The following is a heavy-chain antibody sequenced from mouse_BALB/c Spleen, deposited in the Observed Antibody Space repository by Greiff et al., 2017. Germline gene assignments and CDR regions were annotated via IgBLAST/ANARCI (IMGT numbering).Heavy chain of an antibody. CDR3: AREGYGYTFAY. Sequence: LVESGAELVRPGVSVKISCKGSGYTFTDYAMHWVKQSHAKSLEWIGVISTYYGDASYNQKFKGKATMTVDKSSSTAYMELARLTSEDSAIYYCAREGYGYTFAYWGQGTLVTVSA. CDR2: ISTYYGDA. V-gene: IGHV1S137*01. D-gene: IGHD1-2*01. CDR1: GYTFTDYA. J-gene: IGHJ3*01.